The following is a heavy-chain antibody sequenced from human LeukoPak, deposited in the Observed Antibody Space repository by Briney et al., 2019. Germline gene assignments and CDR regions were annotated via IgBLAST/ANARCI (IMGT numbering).Heavy chain of an antibody. CDR1: GGSISSYY. V-gene: IGHV4-59*01. D-gene: IGHD5-12*01. Sequence: SETLSLTCTVSGGSISSYYWSWIRQPPGKGREWIGYIYYSGSTNYNPSLKSRVTISVDTSKNQFSLKLSSVTAADTAVYYCAGSQIWYTGYDPYPPLGDWGQGTLVTVSS. CDR2: IYYSGST. CDR3: AGSQIWYTGYDPYPPLGD. J-gene: IGHJ4*02.